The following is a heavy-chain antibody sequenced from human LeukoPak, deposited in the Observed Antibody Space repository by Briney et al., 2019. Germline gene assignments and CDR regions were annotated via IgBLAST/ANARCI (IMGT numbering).Heavy chain of an antibody. CDR1: GFTFSSYS. J-gene: IGHJ3*02. D-gene: IGHD2-2*01. Sequence: GGSLRLSCAASGFTFSSYSMNWVRQAPGKGLEWVSSITTSSSYIYYADSVKGRFTIFRDNAKNSLYLQMNSLRAEDTAVYYCARDRCSSTSCFDAFDIWGQGTVVTVSS. CDR2: ITTSSSYI. V-gene: IGHV3-21*01. CDR3: ARDRCSSTSCFDAFDI.